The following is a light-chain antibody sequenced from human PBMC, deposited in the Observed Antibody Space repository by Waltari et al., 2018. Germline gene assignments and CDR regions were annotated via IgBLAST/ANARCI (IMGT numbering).Light chain of an antibody. CDR1: RSNVGGYNY. CDR3: CSYAGSLVV. CDR2: DVS. Sequence: QSALTQPRSVSGSPGQSVTIHCTGTRSNVGGYNYVSWYQQHPGKAPTLMIYDVSKRPSGVPDRFSGSKSGNTASLTISRLQAEDEADYYCCSYAGSLVVFGGGTKLTVL. V-gene: IGLV2-11*01. J-gene: IGLJ2*01.